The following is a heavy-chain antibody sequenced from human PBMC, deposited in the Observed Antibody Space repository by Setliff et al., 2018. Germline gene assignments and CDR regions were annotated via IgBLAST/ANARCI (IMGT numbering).Heavy chain of an antibody. J-gene: IGHJ6*03. CDR2: VSYGGST. Sequence: ETLSLTCAVSGAAISTYHWSRLRQPPGKGLEWIGYVSYGGSTKYNPSLESRVTISLDAPKNQFSLKLTSVTAADTAVYYCARTGTTYYYSCMDVWGKGTTVTVSS. CDR3: ARTGTTYYYSCMDV. V-gene: IGHV4-59*08. CDR1: GAAISTYH. D-gene: IGHD3-22*01.